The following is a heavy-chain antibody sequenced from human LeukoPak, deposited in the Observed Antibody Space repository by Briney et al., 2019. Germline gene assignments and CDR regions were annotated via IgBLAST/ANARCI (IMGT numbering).Heavy chain of an antibody. D-gene: IGHD4-11*01. J-gene: IGHJ4*02. CDR1: GGSFSGYY. CDR2: INHSGST. CDR3: ARSSGNYEDY. V-gene: IGHV4-34*01. Sequence: PSETLSLTCAVYGGSFSGYYWSWIRRPPGKGLEWIGEINHSGSTNYNPSLKSRVTISVDTSKNQFSLKLSSVTAADTAVYYCARSSGNYEDYWGQGTLVTVSS.